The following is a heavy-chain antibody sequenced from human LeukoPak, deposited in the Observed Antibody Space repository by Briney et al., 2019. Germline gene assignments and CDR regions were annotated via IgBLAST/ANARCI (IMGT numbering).Heavy chain of an antibody. V-gene: IGHV3-30*18. CDR2: ISYDGSNK. CDR1: GFTFSSYG. J-gene: IGHJ4*02. Sequence: PGGSLRLSCAASGFTFSSYGMHWVRQAPGKGLEWVAVISYDGSNKYYADSVKGRFTISRDNSKNTLYLQMNSLRAEDTAVYYCAKSTNPHYCSSTSCSVDYWGQGTLVTVSS. D-gene: IGHD2-2*01. CDR3: AKSTNPHYCSSTSCSVDY.